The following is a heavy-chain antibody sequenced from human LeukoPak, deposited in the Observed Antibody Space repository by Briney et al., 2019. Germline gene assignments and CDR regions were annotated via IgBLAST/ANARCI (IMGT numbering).Heavy chain of an antibody. CDR2: ISYDGSNK. CDR1: GFTFSSYG. J-gene: IGHJ4*02. CDR3: AKSPDTTMVRGGVIDY. V-gene: IGHV3-30*18. Sequence: GGSLRLSCAASGFTFSSYGMHWVRQAPGKGLEWVAVISYDGSNKYYADSVKGRFTISRDNSKNTLYPQMNSLRAEDTAVYYCAKSPDTTMVRGGVIDYWGQGTLVTVSS. D-gene: IGHD3-10*01.